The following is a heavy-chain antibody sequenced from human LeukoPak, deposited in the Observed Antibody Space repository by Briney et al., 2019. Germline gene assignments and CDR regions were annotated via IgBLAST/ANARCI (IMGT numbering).Heavy chain of an antibody. CDR3: ARDHHSSGWYWDFDY. CDR2: IWNDGSNK. D-gene: IGHD6-19*01. CDR1: GFTFSSYG. V-gene: IGHV3-33*01. Sequence: GGSLGLSCAASGFTFSSYGMHWVRQAPGKGLEWVALIWNDGSNKGYADSVKGRFTISRDNSKNTLYLQMNSLRAEDTAVYYCARDHHSSGWYWDFDYWGQGTLVTVSS. J-gene: IGHJ4*02.